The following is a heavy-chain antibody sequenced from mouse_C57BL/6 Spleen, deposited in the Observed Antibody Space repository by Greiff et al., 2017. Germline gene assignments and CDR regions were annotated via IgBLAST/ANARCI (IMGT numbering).Heavy chain of an antibody. J-gene: IGHJ2*01. D-gene: IGHD2-2*01. V-gene: IGHV1-42*01. CDR1: GYSFTGYY. CDR2: INPSTGGT. Sequence: VQLKQSGPELVKPGASVKISCKASGYSFTGYYMNWVKQSPEKSLEWIGEINPSTGGTTYNQKFKAKVTLTVDKASSTAYMQLKSLTSEDSAVYYCATPRGYDGVYFDYWGQGTTLTVSS. CDR3: ATPRGYDGVYFDY.